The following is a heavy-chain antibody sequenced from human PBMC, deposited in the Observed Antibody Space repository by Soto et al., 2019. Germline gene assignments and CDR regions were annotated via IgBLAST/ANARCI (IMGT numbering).Heavy chain of an antibody. CDR2: ISGSGGST. Sequence: HPWGSLRLSCAASGVTVSSYAMSWVRQAPGKGLEWVSAISGSGGSTYYADSVKGRFTISRDNSKNTLYLQMNSLRAEDTAVYYCAKGPVDCSSTSCYVYWYYGMDVWGQGTTVTVSS. J-gene: IGHJ6*02. CDR3: AKGPVDCSSTSCYVYWYYGMDV. CDR1: GVTVSSYA. V-gene: IGHV3-23*01. D-gene: IGHD2-2*01.